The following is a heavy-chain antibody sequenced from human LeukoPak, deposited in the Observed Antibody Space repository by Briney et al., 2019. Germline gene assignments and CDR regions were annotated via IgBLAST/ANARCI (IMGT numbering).Heavy chain of an antibody. Sequence: GRSLRLSCAASGFTFSSYAMHWVRQAPGKGLEWVALISYDGTNKYYADSVKGRFTTSRDNSKNTLYLQMNSLRAEDTAVYYCEFRYYDSSGYKSEDYWGQGTLVTVSS. D-gene: IGHD3-22*01. V-gene: IGHV3-30*03. CDR1: GFTFSSYA. J-gene: IGHJ4*02. CDR2: ISYDGTNK. CDR3: EFRYYDSSGYKSEDY.